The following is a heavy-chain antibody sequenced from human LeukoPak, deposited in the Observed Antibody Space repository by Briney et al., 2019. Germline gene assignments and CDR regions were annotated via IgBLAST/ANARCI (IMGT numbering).Heavy chain of an antibody. Sequence: GGSLRLSCAGSGFVFSDFYINWIRHSPGKGLEWLAYISPDGSYTTYGDSVKGRFTISRDNAKNSLYLQMDSLRGEDTAVYFCARVGCRGGSCSSRGDYYYGMDVWGQGTTVTVSS. J-gene: IGHJ6*02. CDR3: ARVGCRGGSCSSRGDYYYGMDV. CDR1: GFVFSDFY. CDR2: ISPDGSYT. D-gene: IGHD2-15*01. V-gene: IGHV3-11*06.